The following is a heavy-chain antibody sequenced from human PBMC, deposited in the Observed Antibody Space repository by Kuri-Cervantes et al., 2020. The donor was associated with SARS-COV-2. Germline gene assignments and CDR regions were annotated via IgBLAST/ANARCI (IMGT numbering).Heavy chain of an antibody. V-gene: IGHV1-18*01. J-gene: IGHJ4*02. CDR2: ISAYNGDT. CDR3: GRVDMSTDSDY. Sequence: ASVTVSCKASGYTFTSYSITWVRQAPGQGLEWMGWISAYNGDTKYAQKLQGRLTMTTATSTSTAYMELRSLRSDDTAVYCCGRVDMSTDSDYWGQGTLVTVSS. CDR1: GYTFTSYS. D-gene: IGHD5-24*01.